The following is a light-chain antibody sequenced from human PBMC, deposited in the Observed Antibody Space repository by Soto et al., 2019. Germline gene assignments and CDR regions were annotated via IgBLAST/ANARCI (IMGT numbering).Light chain of an antibody. V-gene: IGLV1-40*01. CDR1: SSNLGAGYD. CDR3: QAYDYSLTASV. J-gene: IGLJ3*02. CDR2: GNR. Sequence: QLVLTQPPSVSGAPGQRVTISCTGNSSNLGAGYDVHWYQQLPGAVPKLVIFGNRNRPSGVPERFSGSKSGTSASLAITGLQAEDEAEYYCQAYDYSLTASVFGGGTKVTVL.